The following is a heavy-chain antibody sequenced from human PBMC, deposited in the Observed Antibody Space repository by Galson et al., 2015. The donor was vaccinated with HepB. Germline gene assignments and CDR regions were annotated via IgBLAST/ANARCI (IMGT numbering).Heavy chain of an antibody. Sequence: SLRLSCAASGFAFNNYYMSWIRQAPGKGLEWISYIDNSGGYTDDADSVAGQFTISRDNAKNTLYLQMNSLRAEDTAIYYCASVGTIYGVVIGGPDYWGQGTLVTVSS. CDR1: GFAFNNYY. CDR3: ASVGTIYGVVIGGPDY. V-gene: IGHV3-11*06. J-gene: IGHJ4*02. CDR2: IDNSGGYT. D-gene: IGHD3-3*01.